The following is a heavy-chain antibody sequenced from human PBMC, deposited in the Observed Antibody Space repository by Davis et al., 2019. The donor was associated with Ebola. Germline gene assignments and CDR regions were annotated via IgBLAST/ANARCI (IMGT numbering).Heavy chain of an antibody. V-gene: IGHV1-46*01. CDR3: ARARQIQLWLFF. Sequence: AASVKVSCKASGYTFAGYYMHWVRQAPGQGLEWMGIINPSGGSTSYAQKFQGRVTMTRDTSTSTVYMELSSLRSEDTAVYYCARARQIQLWLFFWGQGTLVTVSS. CDR2: INPSGGST. J-gene: IGHJ4*02. D-gene: IGHD5-18*01. CDR1: GYTFAGYY.